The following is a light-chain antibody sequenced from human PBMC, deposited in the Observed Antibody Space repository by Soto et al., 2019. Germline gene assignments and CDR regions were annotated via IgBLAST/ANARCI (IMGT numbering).Light chain of an antibody. CDR3: QQYNNWVT. CDR1: QSVSSN. J-gene: IGKJ4*01. Sequence: EIVMTQSPVTLSVSPGERATLSCRASQSVSSNLVWYQQKPGQAPRLLIYGASTRATGIPARFSGSASGTEFTLTISSLQSEDFAVYYCQQYNNWVTFGGGTKVEIK. CDR2: GAS. V-gene: IGKV3-15*01.